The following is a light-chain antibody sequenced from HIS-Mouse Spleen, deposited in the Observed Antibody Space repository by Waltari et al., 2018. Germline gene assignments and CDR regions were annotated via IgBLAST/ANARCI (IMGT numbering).Light chain of an antibody. CDR2: DDS. J-gene: IGLJ1*01. CDR3: QVWDSSSDHLYV. Sequence: VLTQPPSASGTPGQRVTIPCSGSSSNIGSNYVYWYQQKPGQAPVLVVYDDSDRPSGIPERFSGSNSGNTATLTISRVEAGDEADYYCQVWDSSSDHLYVFGTGTKVTVL. V-gene: IGLV3-21*02. CDR1: SSNIGSNY.